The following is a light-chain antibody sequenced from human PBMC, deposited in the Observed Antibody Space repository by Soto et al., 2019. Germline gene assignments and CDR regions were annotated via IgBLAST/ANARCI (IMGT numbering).Light chain of an antibody. V-gene: IGKV4-1*01. J-gene: IGKJ4*01. Sequence: DVAITQTPDSLAFAPGYRSTINCKSIQTILSSSTNNNYLAWYQQRPGQPPKLLIYWASTRESGVPDRFSGSGSGTDFTLTISSLQAEDVAVYYCQQYYITPLTFGGGTKVDVK. CDR3: QQYYITPLT. CDR2: WAS. CDR1: QTILSSSTNNNY.